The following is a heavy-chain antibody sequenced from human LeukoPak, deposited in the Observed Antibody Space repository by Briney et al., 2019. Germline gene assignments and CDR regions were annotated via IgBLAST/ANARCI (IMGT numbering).Heavy chain of an antibody. D-gene: IGHD5-12*01. CDR1: GGSISSSSYY. J-gene: IGHJ4*02. CDR2: INHSGST. CDR3: ARGSYIVATIYFY. V-gene: IGHV4-39*07. Sequence: PSETLSLTCTVSGGSISSSSYYWSWIRQPPGKGLEWIGEINHSGSTNYNPSLKSRVTISVDTSKNQFSLKLSSVTAADTAVYYCARGSYIVATIYFYWGQGTLVTVSS.